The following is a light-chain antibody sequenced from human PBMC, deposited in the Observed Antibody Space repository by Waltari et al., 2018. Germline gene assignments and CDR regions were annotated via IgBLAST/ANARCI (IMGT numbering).Light chain of an antibody. Sequence: SYELTQPPSVSVSPGQTASITCSGETLGDKYACWYQQKPGQSPVLVIYQYSKRPSGIPERFSGSNSGNTATLTISGTQAMDEADYYCQAWDSSTEFGGGTKLTVL. CDR3: QAWDSSTE. J-gene: IGLJ2*01. V-gene: IGLV3-1*01. CDR2: QYS. CDR1: TLGDKY.